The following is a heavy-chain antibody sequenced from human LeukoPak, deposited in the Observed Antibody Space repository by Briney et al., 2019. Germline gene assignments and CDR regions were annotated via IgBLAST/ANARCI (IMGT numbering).Heavy chain of an antibody. CDR1: GGSMSSSSYY. CDR2: IYYSGST. J-gene: IGHJ6*03. V-gene: IGHV4-39*01. D-gene: IGHD5-12*01. Sequence: SETLSLTCTVSGGSMSSSSYYWGWIRQPPGKGLEWFGSIYYSGSTYYNPSLKSRVTISVDTSKNQFSLKLSSVTAADTAVYYCASLPGHSSGYGVYYYMVVWGKGTTVTVSS. CDR3: ASLPGHSSGYGVYYYMVV.